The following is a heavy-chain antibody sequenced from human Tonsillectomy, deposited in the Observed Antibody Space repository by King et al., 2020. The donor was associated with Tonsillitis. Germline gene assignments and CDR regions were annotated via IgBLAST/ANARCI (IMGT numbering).Heavy chain of an antibody. CDR2: ISYDGSNK. D-gene: IGHD2-21*02. CDR3: AKEWHMVVGTARPPFDY. J-gene: IGHJ4*02. Sequence: VQLVESGGGVVQPGRSLRLSCAASGFTFSSYGMHWVRQAPGKGLEWVAVISYDGSNKYYADSVKGRFTISRENSKNTLDLQMNSLKTEYTAVYYCAKEWHMVVGTARPPFDYWGQGTLVTVSS. V-gene: IGHV3-30*18. CDR1: GFTFSSYG.